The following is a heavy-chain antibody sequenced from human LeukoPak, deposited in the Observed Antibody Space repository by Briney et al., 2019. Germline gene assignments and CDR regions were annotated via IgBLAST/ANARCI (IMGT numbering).Heavy chain of an antibody. D-gene: IGHD4-23*01. CDR2: IYYRGST. CDR1: GGSLTGYY. J-gene: IGHJ4*02. Sequence: SETLSLTCTVSGGSLTGYYWSWIRRPPGKGLEWIGYIYYRGSTEYNPSLKSRVTMSVDTSKNQFSLKLSSVTAADTAVYYCGREADGGKGPNLDYWGQGTLVTVST. V-gene: IGHV4-59*12. CDR3: GREADGGKGPNLDY.